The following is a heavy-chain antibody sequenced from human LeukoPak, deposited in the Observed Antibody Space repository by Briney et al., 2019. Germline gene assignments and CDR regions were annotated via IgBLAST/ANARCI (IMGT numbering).Heavy chain of an antibody. V-gene: IGHV3-23*01. Sequence: GGSLRLSCAASGSTFSSYGMSWVRQAPGKGLEWVSAISGGGGSTYYADSVKGRFTISRDNSKNTLYLQMNSLRAEDTAVYYCAKDLKGRLRYFDWLSRGGVFDYWGQGTLVTVSS. D-gene: IGHD3-9*01. CDR2: ISGGGGST. CDR3: AKDLKGRLRYFDWLSRGGVFDY. CDR1: GSTFSSYG. J-gene: IGHJ4*02.